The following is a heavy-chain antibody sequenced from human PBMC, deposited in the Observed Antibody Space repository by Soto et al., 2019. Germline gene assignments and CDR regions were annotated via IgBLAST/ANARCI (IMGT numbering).Heavy chain of an antibody. J-gene: IGHJ6*01. CDR1: VDSIGKFD. CDR3: ARDRSGHGLDV. D-gene: IGHD6-19*01. Sequence: SETLCLTYTVSVDSIGKFDCSWIRQSAGKGLEWIGRVYSTGGTGYNPALEGRVTISLDRSHKHFSLEMKSVTAVDTGVYFCARDRSGHGLDVWGRGNPVTVSS. CDR2: VYSTGGT. V-gene: IGHV4-4*07.